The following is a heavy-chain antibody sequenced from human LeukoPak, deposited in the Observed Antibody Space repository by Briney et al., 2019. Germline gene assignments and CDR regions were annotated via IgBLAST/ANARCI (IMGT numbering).Heavy chain of an antibody. V-gene: IGHV3-7*01. Sequence: GGSLRLSCAASGFTFSSFWMTWVRQAPGKGLEWVANIKEDGSATHYVDSVKGRFTISRDNAKNSLYLQMNDLRAEDRAVYHCGYYDSRGYWDYWGQGTLVTVSS. CDR1: GFTFSSFW. CDR3: GYYDSRGYWDY. CDR2: IKEDGSAT. J-gene: IGHJ4*02. D-gene: IGHD3-22*01.